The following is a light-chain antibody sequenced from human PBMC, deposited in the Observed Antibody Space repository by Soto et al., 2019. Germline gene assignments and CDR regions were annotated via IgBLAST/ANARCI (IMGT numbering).Light chain of an antibody. CDR3: MQATQYRPYT. CDR2: KVS. Sequence: DIVLTQTPLSSPVTLGQPASISCRSSQSLVHSDGNTYLSWFHQRPGQPPRLLIDKVSNRFSGVPDRFSGSGAETDFTLKISRVEAEDVDMYYCMQATQYRPYTFGQGNKLEIK. J-gene: IGKJ2*01. CDR1: QSLVHSDGNTY. V-gene: IGKV2-24*01.